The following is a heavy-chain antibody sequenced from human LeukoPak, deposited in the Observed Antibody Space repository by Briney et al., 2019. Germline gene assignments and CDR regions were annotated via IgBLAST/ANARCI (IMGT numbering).Heavy chain of an antibody. CDR2: IYTSGST. CDR1: GGSISSYY. V-gene: IGHV4-4*07. J-gene: IGHJ6*03. D-gene: IGHD2/OR15-2a*01. CDR3: ASVRHDPLEYYYYIDV. Sequence: SETLSLTCTVSGGSISSYYWSWIRQPAGKGLEWIGRIYTSGSTNYNPSLKSRVTMSVDTSKNQFSLKLSSVTAADTAVYYCASVRHDPLEYYYYIDVWGKGTTVTVSS.